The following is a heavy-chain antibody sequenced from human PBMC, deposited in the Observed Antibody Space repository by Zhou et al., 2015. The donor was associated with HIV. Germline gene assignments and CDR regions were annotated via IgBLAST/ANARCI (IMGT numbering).Heavy chain of an antibody. J-gene: IGHJ3*02. V-gene: IGHV1-69*01. CDR1: GGTFSSYA. CDR2: LMPVLSIT. CDR3: ARKSESHYFAFDI. D-gene: IGHD2-21*01. Sequence: QVQLVQSGAEVKKPGSSVKVSCKASGGTFSSYAXSWVRQAPGQGLEWMGGLMPVLSITNYARKFRGRITITADESTRTMYMGLTSLTSEDTAIYYCARKSESHYFAFDIWGQGTMVTVSS.